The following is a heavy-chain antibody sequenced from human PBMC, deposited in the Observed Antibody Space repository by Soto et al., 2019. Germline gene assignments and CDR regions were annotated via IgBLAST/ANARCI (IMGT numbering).Heavy chain of an antibody. D-gene: IGHD2-2*02. V-gene: IGHV3-33*01. CDR2: IWYDGSNK. CDR3: ARDYCSSTSCYIGESLLYYGMDV. Sequence: PGGSLRLSCAASGFTFSSYGMHWVRQAPGKGLEWVAVIWYDGSNKYYADSVKGRFTISRDNSKNTLYLQMNSLRAEDTAVYYCARDYCSSTSCYIGESLLYYGMDVWGQGTTVTVSS. CDR1: GFTFSSYG. J-gene: IGHJ6*02.